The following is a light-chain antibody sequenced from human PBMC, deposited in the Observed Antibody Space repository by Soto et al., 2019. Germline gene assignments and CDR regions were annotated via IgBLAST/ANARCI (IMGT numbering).Light chain of an antibody. CDR2: GAS. V-gene: IGKV3-15*01. J-gene: IGKJ2*01. CDR3: HQYNNWPPHT. CDR1: QSVSSN. Sequence: EIVMTQSPATLSVSPGERATLSCRASQSVSSNLAWYQQQPGQAPRLLIYGASTRATGIPTRFSGSGSGTEFTLTISSLQSEDFGVYFCHQYNNWPPHTFGQGTKLEIK.